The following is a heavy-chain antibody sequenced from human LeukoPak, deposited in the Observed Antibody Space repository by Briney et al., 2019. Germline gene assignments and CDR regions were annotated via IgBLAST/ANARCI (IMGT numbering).Heavy chain of an antibody. J-gene: IGHJ4*02. Sequence: GGSLRPSCAASGSTFSSYSTNWVRQAPGKGLEWVSSISSSSSYIYYADSVKGRFTISRDNAKNSLYLQMNSLRAEDTAVYYCARDIIAAGSDYWGQGTLVTVSS. CDR1: GSTFSSYS. CDR2: ISSSSSYI. CDR3: ARDIIAAGSDY. V-gene: IGHV3-21*01. D-gene: IGHD6-25*01.